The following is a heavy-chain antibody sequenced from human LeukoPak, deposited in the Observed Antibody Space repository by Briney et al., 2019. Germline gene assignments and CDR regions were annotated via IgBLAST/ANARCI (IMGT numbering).Heavy chain of an antibody. V-gene: IGHV3-48*04. CDR1: GFTFSSYS. CDR3: ARERVGGYSYGFRQEPLDY. D-gene: IGHD5-18*01. J-gene: IGHJ4*02. Sequence: GGSLRLSCAASGFTFSSYSMNWVRQAPGKGLEWVSYISSSSSTIYYADSVKGRFTISRDNAKNSLYLQMNSLRAEDTAVYYCARERVGGYSYGFRQEPLDYWGQGTLVTVSS. CDR2: ISSSSSTI.